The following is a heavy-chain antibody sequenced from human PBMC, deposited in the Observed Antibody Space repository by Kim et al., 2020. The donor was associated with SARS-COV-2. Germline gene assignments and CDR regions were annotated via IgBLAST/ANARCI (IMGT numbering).Heavy chain of an antibody. CDR2: ISAYNGNT. J-gene: IGHJ6*02. CDR3: ARDFSVVAARPWDYYYYGMDV. CDR1: GYTFTSYG. Sequence: ASVKVSCKASGYTFTSYGISWVRQAPGQGLEWMGWISAYNGNTNYAQKLQGRVTMTTDTSTSTAYMELRSLRSDDTAVYYCARDFSVVAARPWDYYYYGMDVWGQGTTVTVSS. D-gene: IGHD6-6*01. V-gene: IGHV1-18*04.